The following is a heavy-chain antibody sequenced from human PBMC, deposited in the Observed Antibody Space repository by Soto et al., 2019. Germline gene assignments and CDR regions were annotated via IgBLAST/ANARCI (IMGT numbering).Heavy chain of an antibody. CDR2: FDPEDGET. J-gene: IGHJ5*02. Sequence: ASVKVSCKVSGYTLTELSMHWVRQAPGKGLEWMGGFDPEDGETIYAQKFQGRVTMTEDTSTDTAYMELSSLRSEDTAVYYCATRSSGYYYLSWFDPWGQGTLVTVSS. D-gene: IGHD3-22*01. CDR3: ATRSSGYYYLSWFDP. CDR1: GYTLTELS. V-gene: IGHV1-24*01.